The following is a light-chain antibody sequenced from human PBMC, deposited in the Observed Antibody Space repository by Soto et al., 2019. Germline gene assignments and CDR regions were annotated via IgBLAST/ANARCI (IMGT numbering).Light chain of an antibody. CDR3: SSYASNNLYV. Sequence: QSALTQPASVSGSPGQSITISCSGTSRDVGRYNYVSWYQQHPGKAPKLMIYEVSNRPSGVSHRFSGSKSGNTASLTISGLQAEDEADYYCSSYASNNLYVFGTGTKVTV. CDR1: SRDVGRYNY. CDR2: EVS. J-gene: IGLJ1*01. V-gene: IGLV2-14*01.